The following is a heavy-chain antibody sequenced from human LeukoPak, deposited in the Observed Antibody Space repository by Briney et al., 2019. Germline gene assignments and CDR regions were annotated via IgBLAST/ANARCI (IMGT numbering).Heavy chain of an antibody. V-gene: IGHV3-23*01. J-gene: IGHJ4*02. Sequence: PGGSLRLSCAASGFTFSSYAMSWVRQAPGKGLEWVSTISATGGSIYYADSVRGRLTISRDNSKNTVYLQMNSLRAEDTAVYYCARGLQYFDYWGQGTLVTVSS. CDR3: ARGLQYFDY. CDR2: ISATGGSI. D-gene: IGHD3-9*01. CDR1: GFTFSSYA.